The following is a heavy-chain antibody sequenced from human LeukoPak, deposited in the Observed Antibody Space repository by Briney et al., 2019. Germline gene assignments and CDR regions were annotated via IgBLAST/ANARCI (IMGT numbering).Heavy chain of an antibody. V-gene: IGHV3-23*01. CDR3: AKFLPTHIVVANYYFDY. J-gene: IGHJ4*02. CDR1: GFTFSSSA. Sequence: PGGSLRLSCAASGFTFSSSAMSWVRQAPGKGLEWVSAISGSGGSTNYADSVKGRFPISRDNSKNTLYLQMNSLRAEDTAVYYCAKFLPTHIVVANYYFDYWGQGTLVTVSS. CDR2: ISGSGGST. D-gene: IGHD2-21*01.